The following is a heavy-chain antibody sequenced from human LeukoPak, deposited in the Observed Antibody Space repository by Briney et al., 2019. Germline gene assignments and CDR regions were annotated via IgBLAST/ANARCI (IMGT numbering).Heavy chain of an antibody. J-gene: IGHJ4*02. D-gene: IGHD6-6*01. CDR1: GFTFSDYY. CDR2: ISSSGSTI. Sequence: GGSLRLSCAASGFTFSDYYMSWIRQAPGKGLEWVSYISSSGSTIYYADSVKGRFTISRDNAKNSLYLQMNSLRAEDTAVYYCARTITNKGSSSRRGPLGYWGQGTLVTVSS. V-gene: IGHV3-11*04. CDR3: ARTITNKGSSSRRGPLGY.